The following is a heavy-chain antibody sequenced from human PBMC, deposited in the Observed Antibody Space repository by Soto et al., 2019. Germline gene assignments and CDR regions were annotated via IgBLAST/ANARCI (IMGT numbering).Heavy chain of an antibody. D-gene: IGHD5-12*01. CDR3: TRDRWLQTLQDYYYGMDV. Sequence: PSQTLSLTCDISGDSVSSNSAAWNWIRQSPSRGLEWLGRTYYRSKWYNNYAVSVKSRIIINPDTSRNRVSLQLNSVTPDDTAIYYCTRDRWLQTLQDYYYGMDVWGQGTTVTVSS. CDR2: TYYRSKWYN. V-gene: IGHV6-1*01. J-gene: IGHJ6*02. CDR1: GDSVSSNSAA.